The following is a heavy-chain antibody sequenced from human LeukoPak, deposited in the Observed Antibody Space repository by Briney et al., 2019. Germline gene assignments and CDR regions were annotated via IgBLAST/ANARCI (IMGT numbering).Heavy chain of an antibody. D-gene: IGHD3-16*01. CDR2: ISGSGADT. CDR3: ARRHYGGTAYYYFDY. V-gene: IGHV3-23*01. Sequence: PGGSLRLSCATSGFTFNDYAMNWVRQAPGKGLEWVAGISGSGADTYYADSVKGRFTISRDNSKNTLYLQTDTLRVEDTAVYYCARRHYGGTAYYYFDYWGQGTLVTVSS. CDR1: GFTFNDYA. J-gene: IGHJ4*02.